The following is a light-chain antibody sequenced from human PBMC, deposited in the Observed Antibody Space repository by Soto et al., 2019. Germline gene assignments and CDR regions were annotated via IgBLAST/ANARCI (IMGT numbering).Light chain of an antibody. J-gene: IGKJ3*01. V-gene: IGKV3-15*01. CDR1: QSFSSSY. CDR3: QQYNNWPPFT. CDR2: GAS. Sequence: EIVLTQSAGTLSLSPGERATLSCRASQSFSSSYFAWYQQKPDQAPRLVIYGASTRAPSSPARFSGSGCGTEFSLTISSLQSQDFAVYYCQQYNNWPPFTFGPGTKVDIK.